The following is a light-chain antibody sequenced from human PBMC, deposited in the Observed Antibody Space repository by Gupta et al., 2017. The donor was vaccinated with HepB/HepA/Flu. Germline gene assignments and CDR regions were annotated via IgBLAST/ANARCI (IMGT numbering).Light chain of an antibody. CDR1: NIGSKS. CDR3: QVWDTSSDHVV. J-gene: IGLJ2*01. Sequence: SYVLPQPPSGSVAPGKTARITCGGNNIGSKSVHWYQQKPGQAPVLVVYDDSDRPSGITERFSGSNSGNTATLTISRVEGGDEADYYCQVWDTSSDHVVFGGGTKLTVL. CDR2: DDS. V-gene: IGLV3-21*03.